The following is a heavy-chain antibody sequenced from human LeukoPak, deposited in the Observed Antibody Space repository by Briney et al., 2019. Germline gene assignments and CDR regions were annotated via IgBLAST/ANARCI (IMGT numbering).Heavy chain of an antibody. Sequence: PSEILSLTCTVSGYSISSGYYWGWIRQPPGKGLEWMGTIYHSGSTYYNPSLKSRVTISVDTSKNQFSLKLSSVTAADTAVYYCAKTVTVTTSAFDIWGQGTMVTVSS. D-gene: IGHD4-17*01. V-gene: IGHV4-38-2*02. CDR1: GYSISSGYY. J-gene: IGHJ3*02. CDR3: AKTVTVTTSAFDI. CDR2: IYHSGST.